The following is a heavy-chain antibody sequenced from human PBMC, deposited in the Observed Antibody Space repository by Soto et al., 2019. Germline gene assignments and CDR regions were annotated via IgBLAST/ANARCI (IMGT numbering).Heavy chain of an antibody. J-gene: IGHJ4*02. D-gene: IGHD1-1*01. Sequence: GGSLRLSCAASGFTFSSYAMSWVRKAPGKGLEWVSTINKSGGGTYYADSVKGRFTISRDNSKNMLFLQINGLRAEDTAVYYCAKDPPTTGTTFDYWGRGTLVTVSS. CDR1: GFTFSSYA. CDR2: INKSGGGT. V-gene: IGHV3-23*01. CDR3: AKDPPTTGTTFDY.